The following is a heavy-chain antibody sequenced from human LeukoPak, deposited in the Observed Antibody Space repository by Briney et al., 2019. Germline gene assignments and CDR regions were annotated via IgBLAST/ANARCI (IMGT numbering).Heavy chain of an antibody. CDR2: IYTSGST. V-gene: IGHV4-4*07. J-gene: IGHJ4*02. D-gene: IGHD1-26*01. CDR3: ARTYSGSHDY. Sequence: PSETLSLTCTVSGGSINNYYWSWIRQPAGKGREWIGRIYTSGSTNYNPSLKSRVTMSVDTSANQFSLKMSSVTAADTAVYYCARTYSGSHDYWGQGTLVTVSS. CDR1: GGSINNYY.